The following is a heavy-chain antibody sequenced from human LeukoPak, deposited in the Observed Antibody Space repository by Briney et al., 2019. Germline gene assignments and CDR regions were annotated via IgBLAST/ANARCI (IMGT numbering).Heavy chain of an antibody. V-gene: IGHV1-69*04. J-gene: IGHJ5*02. CDR2: IIPMLGIT. Sequence: SVKVSCKASGGTISSYTISWVRQAPGQGLEWMGRIIPMLGITNNAQKFQGRVTLTADKSTSTAYMELGSLRSEDAAVYYCARDGYYYDSSDYYSPSIRFDPWGQGTLVSVSS. CDR1: GGTISSYT. D-gene: IGHD3-22*01. CDR3: ARDGYYYDSSDYYSPSIRFDP.